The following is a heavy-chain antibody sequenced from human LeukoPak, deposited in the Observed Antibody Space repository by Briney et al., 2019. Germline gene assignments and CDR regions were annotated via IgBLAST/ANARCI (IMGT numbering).Heavy chain of an antibody. CDR1: GFTFSSYW. V-gene: IGHV3-74*01. J-gene: IGHJ3*02. CDR3: ARDYGVTDAFDI. CDR2: INSDGSST. D-gene: IGHD4-17*01. Sequence: GGSLRLSCAASGFTFSSYWMHWVRQAPGKGLVWVSRINSDGSSTSYADSVKGRFTISRDNAKDTLYLQMNSLRAEDTAVYYCARDYGVTDAFDIWGQGTMVTVSS.